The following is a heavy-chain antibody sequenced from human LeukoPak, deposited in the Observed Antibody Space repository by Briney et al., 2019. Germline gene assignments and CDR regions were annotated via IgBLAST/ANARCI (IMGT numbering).Heavy chain of an antibody. D-gene: IGHD3-10*01. J-gene: IGHJ4*02. V-gene: IGHV3-23*01. CDR3: AKDRPNFYETSGSYYKIKGDL. CDR1: GFTFNTHA. CDR2: ITSSGRTP. Sequence: GGSLRLSCEASGFTFNTHAMSWVRQAPGKGLEWVASITSSGRTPYYTDSVKGRFTISRDNSKNTLYLQMNSLRGEDTAVYYCAKDRPNFYETSGSYYKIKGDLWGQGSLVTVSS.